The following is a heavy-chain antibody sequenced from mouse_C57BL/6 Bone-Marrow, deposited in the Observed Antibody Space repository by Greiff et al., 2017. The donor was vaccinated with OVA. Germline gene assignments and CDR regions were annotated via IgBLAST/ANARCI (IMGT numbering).Heavy chain of an antibody. D-gene: IGHD2-5*01. CDR2: IDPSDSYT. V-gene: IGHV1-59*01. Sequence: QVQLQQSGAELVRPGTSVKLSCKASGYTFTSYWMHWVKQSPGKGLEWIGVIDPSDSYTNYNQKFKGKATLTVDTSSSTAYMKLSSLTSEDSAVYYCARSGYSNPFAYWGQGTLVTVSA. J-gene: IGHJ3*01. CDR1: GYTFTSYW. CDR3: ARSGYSNPFAY.